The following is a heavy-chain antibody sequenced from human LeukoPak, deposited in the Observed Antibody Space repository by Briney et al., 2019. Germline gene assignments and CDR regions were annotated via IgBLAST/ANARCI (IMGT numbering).Heavy chain of an antibody. Sequence: PGGSLRLSCEASEFTFSSYWMSWVRQAPGKGLEWVSSISSSSSYIYYADSVKGRFTISRDNAKNSLYLQMNSLRAEDTAVYYCAKDLLISSGWYLGSFCFDYWGQGTLVTVSS. D-gene: IGHD6-19*01. CDR1: EFTFSSYW. CDR2: ISSSSSYI. J-gene: IGHJ4*02. V-gene: IGHV3-21*04. CDR3: AKDLLISSGWYLGSFCFDY.